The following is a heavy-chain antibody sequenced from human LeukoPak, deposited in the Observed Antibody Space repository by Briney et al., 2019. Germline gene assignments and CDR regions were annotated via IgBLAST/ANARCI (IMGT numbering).Heavy chain of an antibody. V-gene: IGHV3-21*01. CDR1: AFTFSSYS. CDR3: ARERYSRSSYDAFDM. Sequence: GGSLRLSCAASAFTFSSYSMNWVRQAPGKGRESVSSISSSSSYIYYADSGKGRFTISRDNAKNSLSPQMSSLRAEDTAVYYCARERYSRSSYDAFDMWGQARMPTVSS. J-gene: IGHJ3*02. D-gene: IGHD6-6*01. CDR2: ISSSSSYI.